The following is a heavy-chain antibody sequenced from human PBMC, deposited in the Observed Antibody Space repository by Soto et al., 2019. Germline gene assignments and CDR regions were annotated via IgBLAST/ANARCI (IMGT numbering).Heavy chain of an antibody. Sequence: GESLKISCKGSGYSFTSYWIGWVRQMPGKGLEWMGIIYPGDSDTRYSPSFQGQVTISADKSISTAYLQWSSLKASDTAMYYCARQGSVAPPSFSAYSSSYYFDYWGQGTLVTVSS. D-gene: IGHD6-6*01. V-gene: IGHV5-51*01. CDR2: IYPGDSDT. CDR1: GYSFTSYW. CDR3: ARQGSVAPPSFSAYSSSYYFDY. J-gene: IGHJ4*02.